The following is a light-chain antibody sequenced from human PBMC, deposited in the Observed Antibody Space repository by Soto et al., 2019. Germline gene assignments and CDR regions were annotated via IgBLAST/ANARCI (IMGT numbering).Light chain of an antibody. CDR2: DAS. J-gene: IGKJ5*01. Sequence: EIVLTQSPATLSLSPGERATLSCRASQSVSSYLAWYQQKPGQAPRLLIYDASNRATGIPARFSGSGSGTDFTLNISSLEPEDFAVYYCQQRSNWHPTFGQGTRLEIK. V-gene: IGKV3-11*01. CDR1: QSVSSY. CDR3: QQRSNWHPT.